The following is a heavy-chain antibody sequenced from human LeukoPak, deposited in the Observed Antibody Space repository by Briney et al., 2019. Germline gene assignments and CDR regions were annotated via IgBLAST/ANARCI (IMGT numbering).Heavy chain of an antibody. D-gene: IGHD5-18*01. J-gene: IGHJ4*02. CDR3: ARDLHDGYSYGY. Sequence: SVKVSCKASGGTFSSYAISWVRQAPGQGLEWMGRIIPILGIANYAQKFQGRVTITADKSTSTAYMELSSLRSEDTAVYYCARDLHDGYSYGYWGQGTLVTVSS. V-gene: IGHV1-69*04. CDR1: GGTFSSYA. CDR2: IIPILGIA.